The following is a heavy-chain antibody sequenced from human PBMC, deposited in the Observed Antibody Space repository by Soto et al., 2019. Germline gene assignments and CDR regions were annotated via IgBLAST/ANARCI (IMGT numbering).Heavy chain of an antibody. CDR1: GFTFSSYG. CDR2: IWYDGSNK. V-gene: IGHV3-33*01. Sequence: VQLVESGGGVVQPGRSLRLSCAASGFTFSSYGMHWVRQAPGKGLEWVAVIWYDGSNKYYADSVKGRFTISRDNYKNTLYLQMNSLRAEDTGVYYCARDSRSSGSKNTYWYFDLWGRGTLVTVSS. J-gene: IGHJ2*01. D-gene: IGHD6-19*01. CDR3: ARDSRSSGSKNTYWYFDL.